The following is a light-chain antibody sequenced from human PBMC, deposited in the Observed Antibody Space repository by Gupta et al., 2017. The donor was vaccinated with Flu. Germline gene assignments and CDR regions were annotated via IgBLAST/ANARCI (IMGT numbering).Light chain of an antibody. CDR3: GTWDSSLSAGV. CDR1: SSNIGNNY. V-gene: IGLV1-51*02. J-gene: IGLJ2*01. CDR2: ENN. Sequence: KVTISCAGSSSNIGNNYVSWYQQLPGTAPKLLIYENNKRPSGIPDRFSGSKSGTSATLCITGLQTGDEADYYCGTWDSSLSAGVFGGGTKLTVL.